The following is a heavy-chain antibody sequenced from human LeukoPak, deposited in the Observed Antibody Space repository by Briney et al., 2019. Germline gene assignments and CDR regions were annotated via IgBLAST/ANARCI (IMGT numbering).Heavy chain of an antibody. CDR3: ASGYDSGY. Sequence: GGSLRLSCAASGFTFSTYAITWVRQAPGKRLEWVAKTDESGSAKFYVDSVKGRFTISRDNAKNSLYLQMNSLRADDAAVYYCASGYDSGYWGQGTLVTVSS. CDR2: TDESGSAK. J-gene: IGHJ4*02. CDR1: GFTFSTYA. D-gene: IGHD3-16*01. V-gene: IGHV3-7*03.